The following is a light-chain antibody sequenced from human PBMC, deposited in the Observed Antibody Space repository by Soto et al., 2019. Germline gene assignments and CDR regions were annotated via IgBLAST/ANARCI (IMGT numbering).Light chain of an antibody. CDR1: QSVSSSY. V-gene: IGKV3-20*01. CDR3: QNYVSSTPRLT. Sequence: EIVLTQSPGTLCLSPGERATLSCRASQSVSSSYLAWYQQNPGQAPRLLISRASSRATGIPDRFSGSGSGTDFTLTITRLEPEDSAVYYCQNYVSSTPRLTFGGGTKVEIK. CDR2: RAS. J-gene: IGKJ4*01.